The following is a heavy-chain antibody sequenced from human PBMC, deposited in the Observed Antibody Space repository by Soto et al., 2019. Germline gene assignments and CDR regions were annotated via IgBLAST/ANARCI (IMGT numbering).Heavy chain of an antibody. J-gene: IGHJ3*02. CDR3: ARDTWGGPNWNPPGDAFDI. V-gene: IGHV3-30*04. D-gene: IGHD1-1*01. CDR2: ISYDGSNK. Sequence: GGSLRLSCAASGFTFSSYAMHWVRQAPGKGLEWVAVISYDGSNKYYADSVKGRFTISRDNSKNTLYLQMNSLRAEDTAVYYCARDTWGGPNWNPPGDAFDIWGQGTMVTVSS. CDR1: GFTFSSYA.